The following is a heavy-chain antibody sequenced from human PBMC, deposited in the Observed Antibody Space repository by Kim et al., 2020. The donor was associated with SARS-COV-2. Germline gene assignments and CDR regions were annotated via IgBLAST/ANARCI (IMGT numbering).Heavy chain of an antibody. CDR2: IYYSGNT. J-gene: IGHJ5*01. V-gene: IGHV4-59*08. D-gene: IGHD6-19*01. Sequence: SETLSLTCTVSGDSISGYYWSWIRQPPGRGLEWIGFIYYSGNTNYTPSLKSRVTISVDTSKNPLSLRLRSLTAADTAVYHCARHSTVWANKGAFYSWGPG. CDR1: GDSISGYY. CDR3: ARHSTVWANKGAFYS.